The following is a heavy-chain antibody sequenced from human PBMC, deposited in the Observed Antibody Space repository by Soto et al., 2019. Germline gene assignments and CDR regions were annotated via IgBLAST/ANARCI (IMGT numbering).Heavy chain of an antibody. CDR1: GFTFSSYS. CDR3: ARGEYCSSASCYIDWDFQH. CDR2: ISSSSSYI. J-gene: IGHJ1*01. Sequence: EVQLVESGGGLVKPGGSLRLSCAASGFTFSSYSMNWVRQAPGKGLEWVSSISSSSSYIYYADSVKGRFTISRDKAKNSMYLQMNSLRAEDTAVYYCARGEYCSSASCYIDWDFQHWGQGTLVTVSS. D-gene: IGHD2-2*02. V-gene: IGHV3-21*01.